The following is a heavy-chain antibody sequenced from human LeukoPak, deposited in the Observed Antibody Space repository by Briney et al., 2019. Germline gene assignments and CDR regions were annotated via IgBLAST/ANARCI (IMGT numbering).Heavy chain of an antibody. D-gene: IGHD3-10*01. CDR2: IYTSRST. CDR3: ARVSPSGVWDV. Sequence: SETLSLTCAVYGGSFSGYYWSWIRQPAGKGLEWIGRIYTSRSTNYNPSLNSRVTISIDTSKNQFSLSLSSVTAADTAVYYCARVSPSGVWDVWGQGTTVTVSS. V-gene: IGHV4-59*10. CDR1: GGSFSGYY. J-gene: IGHJ6*02.